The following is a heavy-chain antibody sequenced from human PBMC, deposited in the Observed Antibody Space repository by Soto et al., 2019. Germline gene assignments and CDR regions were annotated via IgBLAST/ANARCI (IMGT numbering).Heavy chain of an antibody. CDR3: VRWGYEVLNRRELLAP. D-gene: IGHD2-15*01. Sequence: ASVKVSCKAAGFTFTRYAIHWARQAPGQGLEWMGWINAGNENRKVSEKFQGRVTLTGDTSASTAYMELTSLTTEDTAVYYCVRWGYEVLNRRELLAPWSQRTLDIGSS. J-gene: IGHJ5*02. CDR2: INAGNENR. CDR1: GFTFTRYA. V-gene: IGHV1-3*01.